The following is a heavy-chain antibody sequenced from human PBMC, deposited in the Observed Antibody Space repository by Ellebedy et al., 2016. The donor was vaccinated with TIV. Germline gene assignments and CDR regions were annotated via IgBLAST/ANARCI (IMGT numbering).Heavy chain of an antibody. CDR2: VSGSVDNT. CDR3: AKLPGYTSDWYGGD. CDR1: GFTFSPYA. D-gene: IGHD6-13*01. J-gene: IGHJ4*02. V-gene: IGHV3-23*01. Sequence: GESLKISCAASGFTFSPYAMAWVRQAPGKGLEWVSAVSGSVDNTYYAGSVKGRFTISRDNSKNTLYLQMNSLRAEDTAVYYCAKLPGYTSDWYGGDWGQGTLVTVSS.